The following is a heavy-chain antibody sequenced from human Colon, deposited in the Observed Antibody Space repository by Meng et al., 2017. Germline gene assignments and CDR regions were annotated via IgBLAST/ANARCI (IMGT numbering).Heavy chain of an antibody. V-gene: IGHV3-23*01. J-gene: IGHJ3*02. Sequence: GGSLRLSCVVSGLILNSYAMSWVRQAPGKGLEWVSGITSGGGIPYYADSVKGRFSISRDSSKNTVSLQMNSLRAEDTAIYYCARRLGDKGSGHYWNDAFDIWGQGTMVTVSS. D-gene: IGHD3-22*01. CDR3: ARRLGDKGSGHYWNDAFDI. CDR1: GLILNSYA. CDR2: ITSGGGIP.